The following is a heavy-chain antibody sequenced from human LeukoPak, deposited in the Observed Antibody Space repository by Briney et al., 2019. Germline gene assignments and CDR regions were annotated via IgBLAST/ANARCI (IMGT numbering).Heavy chain of an antibody. D-gene: IGHD3-10*01. V-gene: IGHV3-7*01. CDR3: ARRYGSGSYVHFDY. CDR2: IKQDGSEK. CDR1: GFTFSSYS. Sequence: GGSLRLSCAASGFTFSSYSSNWVRPAPGKGLEWVANIKQDGSEKIHVDSVKGRFSISRDNAKNSLYLQMNSLRGEDTAVYYWARRYGSGSYVHFDYRGQGTLVTVSS. J-gene: IGHJ4*01.